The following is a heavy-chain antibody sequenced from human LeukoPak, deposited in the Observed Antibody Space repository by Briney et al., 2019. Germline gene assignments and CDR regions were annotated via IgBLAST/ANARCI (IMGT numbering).Heavy chain of an antibody. V-gene: IGHV2-5*01. Sequence: SGPTLVNPTQTLTLTCTFSGFSLGTSGVGVGWIRQPPVKALEWLAIIYWNDEKYHSPSLKSRVTITKDTSKNQVVLTLTNMDPVDTGTYYCAHRRTDRAFEYWGQGTLVTVSS. CDR1: GFSLGTSGVG. CDR3: AHRRTDRAFEY. CDR2: IYWNDEK. D-gene: IGHD3-22*01. J-gene: IGHJ4*02.